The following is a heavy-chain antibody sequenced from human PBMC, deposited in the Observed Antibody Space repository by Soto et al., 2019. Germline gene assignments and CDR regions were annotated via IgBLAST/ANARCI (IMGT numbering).Heavy chain of an antibody. CDR1: GFTFSSFG. CDR2: ISYDGSNK. V-gene: IGHV3-30*18. Sequence: GGSLRLSCAASGFTFSSFGMHWVRQAPGKGLEWVAVISYDGSNKYYADSVKGRFTISRDNSKNTLYLQMNSLRAEDTAVYYCAKDREPYSRSWPYYWGQGTLVTV. D-gene: IGHD6-13*01. CDR3: AKDREPYSRSWPYY. J-gene: IGHJ4*02.